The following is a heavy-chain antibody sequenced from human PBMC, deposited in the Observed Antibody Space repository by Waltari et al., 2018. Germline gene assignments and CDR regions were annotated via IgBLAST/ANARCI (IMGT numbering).Heavy chain of an antibody. D-gene: IGHD1-1*01. Sequence: EVQLVESGGGLAHPGGSLTLSCVGSGFTLRNYWMTWVRQAPGKGLGWVATMTKDGSESYYVDSVRGRFIISKDDAKNSLSLEMNILAVEDTAIYYCARDSPDKHWKFFGNDHWGQGTLVNVSP. J-gene: IGHJ4*02. CDR1: GFTLRNYW. CDR3: ARDSPDKHWKFFGNDH. CDR2: MTKDGSES. V-gene: IGHV3-7*01.